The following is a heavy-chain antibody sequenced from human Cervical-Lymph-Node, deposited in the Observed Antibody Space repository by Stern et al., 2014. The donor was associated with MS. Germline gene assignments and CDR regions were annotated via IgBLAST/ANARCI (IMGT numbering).Heavy chain of an antibody. Sequence: QLQLQESGPGLVKPSQTLSLTCTVSGGSISSGSYYWSWIRQPAGKGLEWIGRIYTSGSTNYNPSLKSRVTISADTSKNQFSVKLSSVTAADTAVYYCARDCRLRYFDNYGMDVWGQGTTVTVSS. CDR2: IYTSGST. J-gene: IGHJ6*02. D-gene: IGHD3-9*01. CDR1: GGSISSGSYY. CDR3: ARDCRLRYFDNYGMDV. V-gene: IGHV4-61*02.